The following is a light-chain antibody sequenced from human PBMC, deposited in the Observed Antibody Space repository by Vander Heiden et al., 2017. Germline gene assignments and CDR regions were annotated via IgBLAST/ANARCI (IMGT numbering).Light chain of an antibody. CDR3: QQYYSTPYT. CDR2: WAS. V-gene: IGKV4-1*01. J-gene: IGKJ2*01. CDR1: QSVIYSSNDKNY. Sequence: DIVMTQSPDSLAVSLGERATINCKSSQSVIYSSNDKNYLAWYQQKVGQPPKLLIYWASTRESGVPDRFSGSGSGTDFTLTISSLQAEDVAVYYCQQYYSTPYTFGQGTKV.